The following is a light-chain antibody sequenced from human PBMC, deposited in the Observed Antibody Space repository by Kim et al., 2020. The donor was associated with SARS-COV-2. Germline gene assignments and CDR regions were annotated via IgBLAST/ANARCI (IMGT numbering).Light chain of an antibody. CDR2: GAS. CDR3: HQYATSPWT. V-gene: IGKV3-20*01. Sequence: DIVLTQSPGTLSLSPGERATLSCRASQTVTSTSLAWYQQKPGQAPRLLIYGASTGATGIPDRFSGSGSGTDFTLTISRLEPEDFAVYYCHQYATSPWTFGLGTKLEI. J-gene: IGKJ1*01. CDR1: QTVTSTS.